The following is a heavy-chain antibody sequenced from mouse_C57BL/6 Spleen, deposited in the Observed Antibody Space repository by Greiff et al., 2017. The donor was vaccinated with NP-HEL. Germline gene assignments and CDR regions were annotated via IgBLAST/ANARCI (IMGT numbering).Heavy chain of an antibody. J-gene: IGHJ2*01. V-gene: IGHV1-69*01. CDR2: IDPSDSYT. Sequence: QVQLQQPGAELVMPGASVKLSCKASGYTFTSYWMHWVKQRPGQGLEWIGEIDPSDSYTNYNQKFKGKSTLTVDKSSSTAYMQLSSLTSEDSAVYYCARSTPSMVTTEFDVWGKGTTLTVSS. CDR1: GYTFTSYW. CDR3: ARSTPSMVTTEFDV. D-gene: IGHD2-9*01.